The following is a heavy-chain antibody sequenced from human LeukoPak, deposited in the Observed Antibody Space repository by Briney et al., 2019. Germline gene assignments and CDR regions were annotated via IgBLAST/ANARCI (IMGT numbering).Heavy chain of an antibody. J-gene: IGHJ4*02. D-gene: IGHD2-2*01. V-gene: IGHV3-23*01. CDR1: GFTFSSYA. Sequence: GGSLRLSCAASGFTFSSYAMSWVRQAPGKGLEWVPVISGSGGSTYYADSVKGRFTISRDNSKNTLYLQMNSLRAEDTAVYYCAKDRERYCSSSTCPLDYWGQGTLVTVSS. CDR2: ISGSGGST. CDR3: AKDRERYCSSSTCPLDY.